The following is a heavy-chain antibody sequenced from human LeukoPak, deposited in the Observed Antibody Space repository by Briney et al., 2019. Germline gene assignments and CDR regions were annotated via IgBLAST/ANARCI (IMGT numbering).Heavy chain of an antibody. J-gene: IGHJ4*02. CDR2: ISYDGSNK. Sequence: GGSLRLSCAASGFTFSSYGMHWVRQAPGKGLEWVAVISYDGSNKYYADSVKGRFTISRDNSKNTLYLQMNSLRAEDTAVYYCAKAKGSSGSYFYYFDYWGQGTLVTVSS. V-gene: IGHV3-30*18. D-gene: IGHD1-26*01. CDR1: GFTFSSYG. CDR3: AKAKGSSGSYFYYFDY.